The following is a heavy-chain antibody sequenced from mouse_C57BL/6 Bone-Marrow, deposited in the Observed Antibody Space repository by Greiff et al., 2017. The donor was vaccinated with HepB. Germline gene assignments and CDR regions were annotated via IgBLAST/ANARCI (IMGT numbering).Heavy chain of an antibody. D-gene: IGHD2-5*01. CDR2: IRSKSNNYAT. CDR3: VGYYSNYYYAMDY. J-gene: IGHJ4*01. CDR1: GFSFNTYA. Sequence: DVMLVESGGGLVQPKGSLKLSCAASGFSFNTYAMNWVRQAPGKGLEWVARIRSKSNNYATYYADSVKDRFTISRDDSESMLYLQMNNLKTEDTAMYYCVGYYSNYYYAMDYWGQGTSVTVSS. V-gene: IGHV10-1*01.